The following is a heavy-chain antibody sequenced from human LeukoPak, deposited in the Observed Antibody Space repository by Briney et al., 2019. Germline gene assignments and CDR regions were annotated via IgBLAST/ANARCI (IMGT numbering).Heavy chain of an antibody. J-gene: IGHJ4*02. CDR3: ARDASPEYSSHKHFDY. CDR2: IIPIFGTA. D-gene: IGHD6-6*01. CDR1: GGTFSSYA. Sequence: SVKVSCKASGGTFSSYAISWVRQAPGQGLEWMGGIIPIFGTANYAQKFQGRVTITADESTSTAYMELSSLRSEDTAVYYCARDASPEYSSHKHFDYWGQGTWSPSPQ. V-gene: IGHV1-69*13.